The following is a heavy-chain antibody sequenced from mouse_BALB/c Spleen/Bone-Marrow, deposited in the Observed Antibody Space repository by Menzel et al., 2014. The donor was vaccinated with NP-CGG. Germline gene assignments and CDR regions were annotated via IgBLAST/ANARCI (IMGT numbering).Heavy chain of an antibody. CDR2: ISSGGGST. J-gene: IGHJ2*01. CDR1: GFAFSSYD. Sequence: EVKVVESGGGLVKPGGSLKLSCAASGFAFSSYDMSWVRQTPEKRLEWVAYISSGGGSTYYPDTVKGRFTTSRDNANNTLYLQMSSLKSEDTAMYYCARKVRYFDYWGQGTTLTVSS. CDR3: ARKVRYFDY. V-gene: IGHV5-12-1*01. D-gene: IGHD2-14*01.